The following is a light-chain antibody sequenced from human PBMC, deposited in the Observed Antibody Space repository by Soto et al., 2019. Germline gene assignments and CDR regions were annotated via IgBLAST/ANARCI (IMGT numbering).Light chain of an antibody. Sequence: EIVLTQSPGTLSLSPGERATLSCRASQSVSSYLAWYPQKPGQAPRLLIYDASTRATGISARFSGSGSGTDFNLTISSLEPEDCAVDYCQQRSNWPVTFGQGTKVEVK. CDR3: QQRSNWPVT. V-gene: IGKV3-11*01. CDR1: QSVSSY. J-gene: IGKJ1*01. CDR2: DAS.